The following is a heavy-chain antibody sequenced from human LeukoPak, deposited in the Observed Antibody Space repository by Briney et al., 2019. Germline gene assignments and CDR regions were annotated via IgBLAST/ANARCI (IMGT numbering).Heavy chain of an antibody. J-gene: IGHJ6*02. CDR3: ARVLGYCSSTSCKYYYCGMDV. CDR2: ISSSGSTI. V-gene: IGHV3-48*03. Sequence: GGSLRLSCAASGFTFSSYEMNWVRQAPGKGLEWVSYISSSGSTIYYADPVKGRFTISRDNAKNSLYLQMNSLRAEDTAVYYCARVLGYCSSTSCKYYYCGMDVWGQGTTVTVSS. D-gene: IGHD2-2*01. CDR1: GFTFSSYE.